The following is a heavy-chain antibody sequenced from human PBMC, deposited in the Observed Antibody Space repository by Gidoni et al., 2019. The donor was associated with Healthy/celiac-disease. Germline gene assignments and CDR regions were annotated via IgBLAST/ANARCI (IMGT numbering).Heavy chain of an antibody. CDR1: GCPSSNAW. CDR3: TSSYDYVWGSYPRTGGY. J-gene: IGHJ4*02. CDR2: IKSKTDGGTT. V-gene: IGHV3-15*01. Sequence: EVQQVASGGGLEKPGGALRPSCAASGCPSSNAWRSWVRQFPGKGLEWVGRIKSKTDGGTTDYAAPVKGRFTISIDDSKNTLYLQMNSLKTEDTAVYYCTSSYDYVWGSYPRTGGYWGQGTLVTVSS. D-gene: IGHD3-16*02.